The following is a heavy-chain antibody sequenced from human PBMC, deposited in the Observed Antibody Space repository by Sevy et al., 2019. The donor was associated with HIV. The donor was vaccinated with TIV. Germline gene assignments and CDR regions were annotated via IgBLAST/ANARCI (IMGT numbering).Heavy chain of an antibody. CDR1: GFTFSNYG. V-gene: IGHV3-33*04. D-gene: IGHD3-22*01. CDR2: IWNDGSNK. Sequence: SLRLSCAASGFTFSNYGMHWVRQAPGKGLEWVAVIWNDGSNKYYADSVKGRFTISRDNSKNTLYLQMNSLRVEDTAVYFCARGSDFNDRSAKRDFDYWGQGTLVIVSS. J-gene: IGHJ4*02. CDR3: ARGSDFNDRSAKRDFDY.